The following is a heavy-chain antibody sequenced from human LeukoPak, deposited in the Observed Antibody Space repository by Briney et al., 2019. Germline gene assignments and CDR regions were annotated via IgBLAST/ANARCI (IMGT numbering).Heavy chain of an antibody. J-gene: IGHJ3*02. CDR1: GGSISSGDYY. CDR2: IYYSGST. D-gene: IGHD3-9*01. Sequence: SETLSLTCTVSGGSISSGDYYWSWIRQPPGKGLEWIGYIYYSGSTYYNPSLKSRVTISVDTSKNQFSLKLSSVTAADTAVYYCARASDDILTGYYAFDIWGQGTMVTVSS. CDR3: ARASDDILTGYYAFDI. V-gene: IGHV4-30-4*08.